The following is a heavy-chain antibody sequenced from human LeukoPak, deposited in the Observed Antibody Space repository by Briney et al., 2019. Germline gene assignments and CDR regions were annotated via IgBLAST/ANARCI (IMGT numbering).Heavy chain of an antibody. CDR2: MKQDGSEK. J-gene: IGHJ6*02. Sequence: GGSLRLSCAASAFTFSSYWMSWVRQAPGKGLEWVANMKQDGSEKYYVDSVKGRFTISRDNAKNSLYLQMNSLRAEDTAVYYCARDQLGYCSSTSCYGVYYYYYGMDVWGQGTTVTVSS. D-gene: IGHD2-2*01. CDR1: AFTFSSYW. V-gene: IGHV3-7*01. CDR3: ARDQLGYCSSTSCYGVYYYYYGMDV.